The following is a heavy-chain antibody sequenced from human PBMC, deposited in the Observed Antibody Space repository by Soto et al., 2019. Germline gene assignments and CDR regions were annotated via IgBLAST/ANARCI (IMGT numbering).Heavy chain of an antibody. V-gene: IGHV3-23*01. J-gene: IGHJ4*02. D-gene: IGHD5-18*01. CDR3: AKDITNRGYSYMFDY. CDR1: GFTFNTYV. CDR2: ISGSAGSS. Sequence: GGSLRLSCAASGFTFNTYVMNWVRQAPGKGLEWVSSISGSAGSSYYADSVKGRFTISRDNSKNTLYLQMNSLRVEDTAVYYCAKDITNRGYSYMFDYWGQGTQVTVSS.